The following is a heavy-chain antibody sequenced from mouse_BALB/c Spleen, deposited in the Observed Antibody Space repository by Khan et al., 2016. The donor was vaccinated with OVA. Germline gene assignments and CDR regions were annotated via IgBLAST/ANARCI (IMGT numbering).Heavy chain of an antibody. Sequence: VQLKESGTVLARPGASVRMSCKASGYIFTSYLIHWVKQRPGQGLEWIGDIYPGNSDTIYNQKFKDKAKLTADTSASTAYMELSSLTNEDSAVYYCTRGGYSSFAYWGQGTLVTVSA. CDR2: IYPGNSDT. CDR3: TRGGYSSFAY. V-gene: IGHV1-5*01. J-gene: IGHJ3*01. CDR1: GYIFTSYL. D-gene: IGHD1-3*01.